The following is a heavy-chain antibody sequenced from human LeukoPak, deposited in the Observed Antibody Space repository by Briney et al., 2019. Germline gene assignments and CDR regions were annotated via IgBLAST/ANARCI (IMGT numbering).Heavy chain of an antibody. CDR1: GFIFDTYW. CDR3: ASGRHDFVH. J-gene: IGHJ4*02. Sequence: GGSLRLSCAASGFIFDTYWMTWLRQSPGKGLEWVANINLDGSEQHYVDSLKDRFSISRDNSKNSLHLQMNSLRVEDTAVYYCASGRHDFVHWGQGILV. D-gene: IGHD3-16*01. CDR2: INLDGSEQ. V-gene: IGHV3-7*01.